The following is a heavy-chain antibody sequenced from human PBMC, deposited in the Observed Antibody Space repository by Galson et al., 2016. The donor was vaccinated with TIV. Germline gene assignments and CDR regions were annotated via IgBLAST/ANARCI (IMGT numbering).Heavy chain of an antibody. V-gene: IGHV3-30-3*01. CDR3: AKSLFHTIDFGGLTVIFDH. Sequence: SLRLSCAASGFTFSTYTIHWVRQAPGKGLEWVSIISYDGSNKFYADSVKGRFTVSRDNSKNTLYLQMTSLRVDDTAVYYCAKSLFHTIDFGGLTVIFDHWGQGALVTVSS. CDR2: ISYDGSNK. J-gene: IGHJ4*02. CDR1: GFTFSTYT. D-gene: IGHD5-24*01.